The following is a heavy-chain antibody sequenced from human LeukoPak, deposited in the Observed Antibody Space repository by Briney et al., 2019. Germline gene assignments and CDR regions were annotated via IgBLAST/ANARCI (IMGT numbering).Heavy chain of an antibody. Sequence: PSETLSLTCTVSGGSISSYYWSWIRQPPGKGLEWIGYIYYSGSTNYNPSLKSRVTISVDTSKNQFSLKLSSVTAADTAVYYRARHAGYSSGWYPYYFDYWGQGTLVTVSS. CDR2: IYYSGST. D-gene: IGHD6-19*01. V-gene: IGHV4-59*08. CDR3: ARHAGYSSGWYPYYFDY. J-gene: IGHJ4*02. CDR1: GGSISSYY.